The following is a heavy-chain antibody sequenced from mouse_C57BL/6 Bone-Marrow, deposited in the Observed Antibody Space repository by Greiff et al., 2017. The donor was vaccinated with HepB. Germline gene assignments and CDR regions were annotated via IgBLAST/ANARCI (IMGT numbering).Heavy chain of an antibody. CDR3: ASPYYYGSSYDYFDY. CDR1: GYSITNGNHW. J-gene: IGHJ2*01. V-gene: IGHV3-4*01. D-gene: IGHD1-1*01. CDR2: ISSSGST. Sequence: EVKLQESGPALVKPSQTVSLTCTVTGYSITNGNHWWNWIRQVSGSKLEWIGYISSSGSTDSNPSLKSRISITRDTSKNQLFLQLNSVTTEDIATYYCASPYYYGSSYDYFDYWGQGTTLTVSS.